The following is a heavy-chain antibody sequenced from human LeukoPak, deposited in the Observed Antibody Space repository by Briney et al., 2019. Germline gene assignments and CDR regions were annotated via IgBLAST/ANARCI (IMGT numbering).Heavy chain of an antibody. D-gene: IGHD1-1*01. V-gene: IGHV4-59*01. Sequence: SETLSLTCTVSGGSISSYYWSWIRQPPGKGLEWIGYINYSGSTNYNPSLKSRITISVDTSKNQFSLKLSSVTAADTAVYYCARVSWFPGTSYYYMDFWDKGTTVTVSS. CDR3: ARVSWFPGTSYYYMDF. CDR2: INYSGST. J-gene: IGHJ6*03. CDR1: GGSISSYY.